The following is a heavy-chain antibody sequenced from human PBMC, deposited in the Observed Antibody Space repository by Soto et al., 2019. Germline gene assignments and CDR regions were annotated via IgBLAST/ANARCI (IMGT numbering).Heavy chain of an antibody. J-gene: IGHJ4*02. CDR2: ISGSGNST. CDR1: GFTFSSYA. CDR3: AKTLYYYDTSGYQ. V-gene: IGHV3-23*01. D-gene: IGHD3-22*01. Sequence: EVQLLESGGGLVQPGGSLRLSCAASGFTFSSYAMRWVRQAPGKGLEWVSAISGSGNSTYYADSVKGRFTISRDNSKNTLYLQMNSLRAEDTAVYYCAKTLYYYDTSGYQWGQGTLVTVSS.